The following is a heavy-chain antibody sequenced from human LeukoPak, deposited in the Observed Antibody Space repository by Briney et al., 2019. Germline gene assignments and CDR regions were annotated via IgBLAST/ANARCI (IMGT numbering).Heavy chain of an antibody. Sequence: SETLSLTCSVSDGSTTGYYWSWIRQPPGKGLEWIAYVYYTGRTLYNPSLESRVTISVDTSKTQFSLTVTSVTAADTAVYYCARALLVTTSGYFYYYMDVWGKGTTVSVSS. J-gene: IGHJ6*03. CDR3: ARALLVTTSGYFYYYMDV. V-gene: IGHV4-59*12. D-gene: IGHD2-8*02. CDR2: VYYTGRT. CDR1: DGSTTGYY.